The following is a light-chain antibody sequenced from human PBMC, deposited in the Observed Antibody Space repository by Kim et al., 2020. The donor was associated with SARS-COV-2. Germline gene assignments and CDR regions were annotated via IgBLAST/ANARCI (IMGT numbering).Light chain of an antibody. CDR3: QQYNSYPA. V-gene: IGKV1-5*03. J-gene: IGKJ1*01. Sequence: DIQMTQSPSTLSASVGDSVTITCRASQSISSWLAWYQQKPGKAPKLLIYKASYLESGVPSRFSGSGSGTEFTLTISSLQPADFATYYCQQYNSYPAFGQGTKVDIK. CDR2: KAS. CDR1: QSISSW.